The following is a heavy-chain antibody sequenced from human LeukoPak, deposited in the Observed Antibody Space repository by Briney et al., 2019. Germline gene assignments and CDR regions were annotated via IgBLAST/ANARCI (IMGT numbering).Heavy chain of an antibody. J-gene: IGHJ6*02. CDR2: IHYSGST. V-gene: IGHV4-59*01. D-gene: IGHD6-6*01. Sequence: PSENLSLNCTVSGGSISSSYWTWIRQSPGQGLEGIGYIHYSGSTNYNPSLKSRVTISVDTSKNQFSLKLSSVTAADTAVYFCAREPSSYYYGMDVWGQGTRVTVSS. CDR1: GGSISSSY. CDR3: AREPSSYYYGMDV.